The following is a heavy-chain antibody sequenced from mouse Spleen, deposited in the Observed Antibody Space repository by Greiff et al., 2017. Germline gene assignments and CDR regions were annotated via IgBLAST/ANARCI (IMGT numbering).Heavy chain of an antibody. J-gene: IGHJ3*01. CDR3: TASYYDFAWFAY. CDR2: IRLKSDNYAT. V-gene: IGHV6-3*01. D-gene: IGHD2-10*01. CDR1: GFTFSNYW. Sequence: EVQGVESGGGLVQPGGSMKLSCVASGFTFSNYWMNWVRQSPEKGLEWVAQIRLKSDNYATHYAESVKGRFTISRDDSKSSVYLQMNNLRAEDTGIYYCTASYYDFAWFAYWGQGTLVTVSA.